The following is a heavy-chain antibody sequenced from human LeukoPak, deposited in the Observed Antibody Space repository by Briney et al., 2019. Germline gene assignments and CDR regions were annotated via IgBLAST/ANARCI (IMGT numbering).Heavy chain of an antibody. CDR1: GFIVSSFA. Sequence: GGSLRLSCAASGFIVSSFAMSLVRQAAGKGLEWVAGISDSGGSAYYADSVKGRFTISRDNSKNTLYLQMNSLRAEDTGVYYCAKDTYGSGSSHFDSWGQGTLVTVSS. CDR2: ISDSGGSA. V-gene: IGHV3-23*01. J-gene: IGHJ4*02. D-gene: IGHD3-10*01. CDR3: AKDTYGSGSSHFDS.